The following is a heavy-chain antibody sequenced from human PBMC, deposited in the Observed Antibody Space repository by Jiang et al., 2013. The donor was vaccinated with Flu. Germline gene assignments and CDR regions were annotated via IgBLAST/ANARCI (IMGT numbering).Heavy chain of an antibody. CDR3: ARDRIVVVPAKNYYYGMDV. CDR2: ISYDGSNK. CDR1: SYA. Sequence: SYAMHWVRQAPGKGLEWVAVISYDGSNKYYADSVKGRFTISRDNSKNTLYLQMNSLRAEDTAVYYCARDRIVVVPAKNYYYGMDVWGQGTTVTVSS. V-gene: IGHV3-30*04. J-gene: IGHJ6*02. D-gene: IGHD2-2*01.